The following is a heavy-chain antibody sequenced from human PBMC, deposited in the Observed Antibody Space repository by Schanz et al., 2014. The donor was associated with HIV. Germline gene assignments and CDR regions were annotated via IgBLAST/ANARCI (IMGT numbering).Heavy chain of an antibody. CDR2: IWYDGSNK. CDR1: GFTFTSFG. Sequence: VHLVESGGVVVQPGGSLRLACVVSGFTFTSFGMHWVRQAPGKGLDWVAVIWYDGSNKYYADSVKGRFTISRDNSKKALYLQMNSLRVEDTAVYYCASTVYPYTGSSDYYYGMDVWGQGTTVTVSS. CDR3: ASTVYPYTGSSDYYYGMDV. J-gene: IGHJ6*02. D-gene: IGHD6-6*01. V-gene: IGHV3-33*08.